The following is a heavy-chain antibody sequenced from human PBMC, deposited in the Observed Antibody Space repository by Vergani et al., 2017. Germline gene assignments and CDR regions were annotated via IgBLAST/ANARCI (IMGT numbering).Heavy chain of an antibody. CDR1: GGTFSSYT. CDR2: IIPILGIA. J-gene: IGHJ3*02. Sequence: QVQLVQSGAEVKKPGSSVKVSCKASGGTFSSYTISWVRQAPGQGLEWMGRIIPILGIANYAQKFQGRVTITADKSTSTAYMELSSLRSEDTAVYYCARGLEELNWNEGPDAFDIWGQGIMVTVSS. V-gene: IGHV1-69*02. CDR3: ARGLEELNWNEGPDAFDI. D-gene: IGHD1-1*01.